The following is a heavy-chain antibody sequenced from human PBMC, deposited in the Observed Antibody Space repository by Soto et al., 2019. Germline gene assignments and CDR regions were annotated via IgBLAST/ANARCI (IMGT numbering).Heavy chain of an antibody. CDR2: IYTSGST. CDR1: GGSISSYY. Sequence: PSETLSLTCTVSGGSISSYYWSWIRQPAGKGLEWIGRIYTSGSTNYNPSLKSRVTMSLDTSKNQFSLKLTSVTAADTALYYCARGNCSSPNCYSFSGHYGMDVWGQGTTVTVSS. CDR3: ARGNCSSPNCYSFSGHYGMDV. J-gene: IGHJ6*02. V-gene: IGHV4-4*07. D-gene: IGHD2-2*01.